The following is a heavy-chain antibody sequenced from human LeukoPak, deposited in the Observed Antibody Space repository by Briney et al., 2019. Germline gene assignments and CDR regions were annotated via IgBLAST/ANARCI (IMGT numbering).Heavy chain of an antibody. CDR1: GGTFSSYA. Sequence: RVASVKVSCKASGGTFSSYAISWVRQAPGQGLEWMGRIIPIFGIANYAQKFQGRVTITADKSTSTAYMELSSLRSEDTAVYYCARRAVCGGDCYSRWFDPWGQGTLVTVSS. D-gene: IGHD2-21*02. V-gene: IGHV1-69*04. CDR3: ARRAVCGGDCYSRWFDP. J-gene: IGHJ5*02. CDR2: IIPIFGIA.